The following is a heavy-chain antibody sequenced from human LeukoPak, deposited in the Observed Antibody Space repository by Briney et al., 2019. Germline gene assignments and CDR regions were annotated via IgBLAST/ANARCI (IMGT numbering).Heavy chain of an antibody. J-gene: IGHJ5*02. V-gene: IGHV4-59*12. CDR1: GGSIRSYS. CDR3: AREAYDVLTSDWFDP. Sequence: SETLSLTCTVSGGSIRSYSWSWIRQPPGSGLEWIGYIHHSRSTNYNPSLKSRVTISVDTSKNQFSLKLSSVTAADTAMYYCAREAYDVLTSDWFDPWGQGTLVTVSS. CDR2: IHHSRST. D-gene: IGHD3-9*01.